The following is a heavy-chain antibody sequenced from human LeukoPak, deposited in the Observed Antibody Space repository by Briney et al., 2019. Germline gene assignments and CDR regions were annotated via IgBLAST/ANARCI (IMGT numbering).Heavy chain of an antibody. CDR3: AKDLSSGTGRGFDY. J-gene: IGHJ4*02. CDR1: GFTFDDYG. V-gene: IGHV3-20*04. D-gene: IGHD3/OR15-3a*01. Sequence: GGSLRLSCAASGFTFDDYGMSWVRQAPGKGLEWVSGINWNGGSTGYADSVKGRFTISRDNAKNTLYLQMNSLRAEDTALYYCAKDLSSGTGRGFDYWGQGTLVTVSS. CDR2: INWNGGST.